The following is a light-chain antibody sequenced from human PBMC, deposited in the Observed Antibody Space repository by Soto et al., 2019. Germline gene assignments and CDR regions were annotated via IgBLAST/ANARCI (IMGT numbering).Light chain of an antibody. CDR2: GAS. CDR1: QSVSSSY. Sequence: EIVLTQSPGTLSLSPGERATLSCRASQSVSSSYLAWYQQKPGQAPRLLIYGASSRATGIPDRFSGSGSGTDFIFIISRLELEDFAVYYCKQYGSSPFTFGQGTKVDIK. V-gene: IGKV3-20*01. CDR3: KQYGSSPFT. J-gene: IGKJ3*01.